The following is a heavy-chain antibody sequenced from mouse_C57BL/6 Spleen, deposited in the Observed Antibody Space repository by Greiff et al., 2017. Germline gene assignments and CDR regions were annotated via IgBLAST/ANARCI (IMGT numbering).Heavy chain of an antibody. CDR3: ARSGSSLWYFDV. CDR1: GYTFTSYW. CDR2: IYPGSGST. J-gene: IGHJ1*03. V-gene: IGHV1-55*01. Sequence: QVQLQQPGAELVKPGASVKMSCKASGYTFTSYWITWVKQRPGQGLEWIGDIYPGSGSTNYNEKFKSKATLTVDTSSSTAYMQLSSLTSEDSAVYYCARSGSSLWYFDVWGTGTTVPVSS. D-gene: IGHD1-1*01.